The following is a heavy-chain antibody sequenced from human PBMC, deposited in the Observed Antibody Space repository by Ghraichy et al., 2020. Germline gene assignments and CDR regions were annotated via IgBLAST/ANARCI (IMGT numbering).Heavy chain of an antibody. Sequence: GESLNISCAASGFTFSSYWMSWVRQAPGKGLEWVANIKQDGSEKYYVDSVKGRFTISRDNAKNSLYLQMNSLRAEDTAVYYCASDVSAAAMRGDDYWGQGTLVTVSS. J-gene: IGHJ4*02. V-gene: IGHV3-7*03. CDR3: ASDVSAAAMRGDDY. CDR2: IKQDGSEK. CDR1: GFTFSSYW. D-gene: IGHD2-2*01.